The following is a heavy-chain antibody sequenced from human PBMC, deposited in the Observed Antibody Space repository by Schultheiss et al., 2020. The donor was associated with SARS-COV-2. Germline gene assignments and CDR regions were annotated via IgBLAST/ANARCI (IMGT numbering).Heavy chain of an antibody. CDR3: ARGPYYDFWSGYSNTYYFDF. CDR1: GYSISSGYY. CDR2: IYHSGNT. Sequence: SETLSLTCAVSGYSISSGYYWGWIRQPPGKGLEWIGSIYHSGNTYYNPSLKSRVTISVDTSKNQFSLNLSSVTAADTAIYYCARGPYYDFWSGYSNTYYFDFWGQGTLVTVSS. D-gene: IGHD3-3*01. J-gene: IGHJ4*02. V-gene: IGHV4-38-2*01.